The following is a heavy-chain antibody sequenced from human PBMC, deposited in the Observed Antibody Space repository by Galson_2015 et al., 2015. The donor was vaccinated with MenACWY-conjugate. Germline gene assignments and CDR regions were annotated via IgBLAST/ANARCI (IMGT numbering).Heavy chain of an antibody. CDR1: GFSVSSNF. J-gene: IGHJ4*02. Sequence: SLRLSCAASGFSVSSNFMTWVRQAPGKGLEWVSVISSDALGATTNYSDSVQVRFTSSSANSKNTLYLQMNRLRVKDMAVYECAREGRQVGIYSDLDYWGQGTLVTVSS. CDR2: ISSDALGATT. D-gene: IGHD1-26*01. V-gene: IGHV3-53*01. CDR3: AREGRQVGIYSDLDY.